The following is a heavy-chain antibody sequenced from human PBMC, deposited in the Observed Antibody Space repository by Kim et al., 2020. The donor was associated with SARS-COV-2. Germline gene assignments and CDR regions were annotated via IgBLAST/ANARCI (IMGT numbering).Heavy chain of an antibody. J-gene: IGHJ4*02. CDR1: GGSFSGYY. D-gene: IGHD3-9*01. CDR2: INHSGST. CDR3: ARGRRGPPIRYFDWLPNFDY. Sequence: SETLSLTCAVYGGSFSGYYWSWIRQPPGKGLEWIGEINHSGSTNYNPSLKSRVTISVDTSKNQFSLKLSSVTAADTAVYYCARGRRGPPIRYFDWLPNFDYWGQGTLVTVSS. V-gene: IGHV4-34*01.